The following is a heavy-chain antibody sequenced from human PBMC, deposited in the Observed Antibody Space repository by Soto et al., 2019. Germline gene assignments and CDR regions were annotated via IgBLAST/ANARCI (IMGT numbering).Heavy chain of an antibody. CDR1: GFTFSSYA. Sequence: GGSLRLSCAASGFTFSSYAMNWVRQAPGKGLEWVSVISGSADSTYYADSVKGRFTIARDNSRNTLYLQMNSLRAEDTAVYYCARHKFYGDPYYFDYWGQGTLVPVSS. J-gene: IGHJ4*02. CDR2: ISGSADST. V-gene: IGHV3-23*01. CDR3: ARHKFYGDPYYFDY. D-gene: IGHD4-17*01.